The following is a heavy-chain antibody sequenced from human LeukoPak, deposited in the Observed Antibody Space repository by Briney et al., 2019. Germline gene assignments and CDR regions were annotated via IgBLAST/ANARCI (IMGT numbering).Heavy chain of an antibody. CDR3: AKDRGYSSGWYFPPPNWFDP. CDR2: ISSSGSTI. CDR1: GFTFSDYY. V-gene: IGHV3-11*01. J-gene: IGHJ5*02. D-gene: IGHD6-19*01. Sequence: GGSLRLSCAASGFTFSDYYMSWIRQAPGKGLEWVSYISSSGSTIYYADSVKGRFTISRDNAKNSLYLQMNSLRAEDTAVYYCAKDRGYSSGWYFPPPNWFDPWGQGTLVTVSS.